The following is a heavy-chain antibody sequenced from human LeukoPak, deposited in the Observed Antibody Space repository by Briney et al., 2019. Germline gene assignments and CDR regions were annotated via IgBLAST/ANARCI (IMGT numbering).Heavy chain of an antibody. CDR2: IYYTGST. Sequence: SETLSLTCTVSGGSIRSSTSHWGCLRQPPGKGLEWIGSIYYTGSTYYNPSLKCRVTISVDTSKNQFSLKLSSATAADTAVYYCARHRENSWFSSFDYWGQGTLVTVSS. V-gene: IGHV4-39*01. J-gene: IGHJ4*02. CDR3: ARHRENSWFSSFDY. CDR1: GGSIRSSTSH. D-gene: IGHD3-10*01.